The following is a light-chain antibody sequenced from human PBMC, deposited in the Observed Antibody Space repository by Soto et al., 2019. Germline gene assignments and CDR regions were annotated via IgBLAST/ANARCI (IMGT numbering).Light chain of an antibody. CDR2: DAS. Sequence: EIVMTQSPATLSVSPGEGATLSCKASQNVYNNLAWYQQRPGQPPRLLIYDASTRATGISARFSGSGYGTEFTLTIISRQSEDFAVYFCQQCRNWPLTFGGGTKVEIK. CDR3: QQCRNWPLT. CDR1: QNVYNN. J-gene: IGKJ4*01. V-gene: IGKV3-15*01.